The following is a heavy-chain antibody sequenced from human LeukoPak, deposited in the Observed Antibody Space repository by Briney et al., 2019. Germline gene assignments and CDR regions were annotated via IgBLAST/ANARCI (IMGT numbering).Heavy chain of an antibody. D-gene: IGHD5-18*01. CDR1: GGSISSGGYY. CDR2: IYYSGST. CDR3: ARDGGLAKGYSYGY. J-gene: IGHJ4*02. V-gene: IGHV4-31*03. Sequence: SETLSLTCTVSGGSISSGGYYWSWIRQRPGKGLEWIGYIYYSGSTYYNPSLKSRVTISVDTSKNQFSLKLSSVTAADTAVYYCARDGGLAKGYSYGYWGQGTLVTVSS.